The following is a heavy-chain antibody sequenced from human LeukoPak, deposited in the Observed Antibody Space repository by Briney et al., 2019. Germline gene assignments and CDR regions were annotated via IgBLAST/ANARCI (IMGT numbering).Heavy chain of an antibody. CDR3: AGGNQFDY. J-gene: IGHJ4*02. D-gene: IGHD2/OR15-2a*01. Sequence: GGSLRLSCAASGFTFSNNWMAWVRQAPGKGLEWVANIKQDGSEIYYADSVKGRFTISRDNAKNSVYLQMTSLRAEDTAVYYCAGGNQFDYWGQGVLVTVSS. V-gene: IGHV3-7*01. CDR2: IKQDGSEI. CDR1: GFTFSNNW.